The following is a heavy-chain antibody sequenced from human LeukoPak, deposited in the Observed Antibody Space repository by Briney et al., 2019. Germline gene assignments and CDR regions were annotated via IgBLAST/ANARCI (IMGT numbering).Heavy chain of an antibody. Sequence: GASLITSFGATIFTISNNYMSLVRQAPGKGLQWVSVIYSGYSTYYADSVKGRFTISRDNAKNTLYLQMSSLRAEDTAVYYCATILTSTYGRVPHWRQGTLVTVSS. J-gene: IGHJ1*01. CDR2: IYSGYST. D-gene: IGHD3-10*01. CDR1: IFTISNNY. CDR3: ATILTSTYGRVPH. V-gene: IGHV3-53*01.